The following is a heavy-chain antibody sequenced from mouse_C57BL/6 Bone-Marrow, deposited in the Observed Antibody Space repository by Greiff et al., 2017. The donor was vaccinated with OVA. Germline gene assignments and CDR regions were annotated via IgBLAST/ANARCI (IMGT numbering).Heavy chain of an antibody. Sequence: EVKLMESGPGLVKPSQSLSLTCSVTGYSITSVYYWNWIRQFPGNKLEWMGYISYDGSNNYNPSLKNRISITRDTSKNQFFLKLKSVTTEDTATYYCAREVDYWGQGTSVTVSS. CDR1: GYSITSVYY. CDR2: ISYDGSN. CDR3: AREVDY. V-gene: IGHV3-6*01. J-gene: IGHJ4*01.